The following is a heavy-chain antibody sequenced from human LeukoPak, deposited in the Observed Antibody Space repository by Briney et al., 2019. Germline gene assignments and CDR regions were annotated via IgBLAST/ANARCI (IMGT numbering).Heavy chain of an antibody. J-gene: IGHJ4*02. Sequence: GGSLRLSCAASGFTFSNYGRQWVRQAPGKGLEWVAVIWYDGTNKYYADSAKGRFTISRDNSKNTLYLQMNSLRAEDTAVYYCARGRGYDSGTYNYAFSDYWGQGTLVTVSS. CDR2: IWYDGTNK. CDR3: ARGRGYDSGTYNYAFSDY. D-gene: IGHD3-22*01. V-gene: IGHV3-33*01. CDR1: GFTFSNYG.